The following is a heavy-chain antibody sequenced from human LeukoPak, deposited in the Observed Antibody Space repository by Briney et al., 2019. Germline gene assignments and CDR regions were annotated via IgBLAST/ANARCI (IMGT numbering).Heavy chain of an antibody. V-gene: IGHV4-61*02. CDR2: IYTSVST. D-gene: IGHD2-15*01. Sequence: SQTLSLTCTVSGGSISSGSYYWSWIRQPAGKGLEWIGRIYTSVSTNYNPSLKSRVTISVDTSKNQFSLKLSSVTAADTAVYYCARVRGSLNWFDPWGQGTLVTVSS. CDR3: ARVRGSLNWFDP. J-gene: IGHJ5*02. CDR1: GGSISSGSYY.